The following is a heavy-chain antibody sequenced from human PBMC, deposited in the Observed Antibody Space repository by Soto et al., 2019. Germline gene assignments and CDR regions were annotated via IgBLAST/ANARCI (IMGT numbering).Heavy chain of an antibody. Sequence: GASVEVSCKASGYTFTSYYMHWVRHAPGQGLEWMGIINPSGGSTSYAQKFQGRVTMTRDTSTSTVYMEPSSLRSEDTAVYYCAREGTLRRGGYYYDSSGYNDYWGQGTLVTVSS. CDR1: GYTFTSYY. CDR3: AREGTLRRGGYYYDSSGYNDY. D-gene: IGHD3-22*01. CDR2: INPSGGST. V-gene: IGHV1-46*01. J-gene: IGHJ4*02.